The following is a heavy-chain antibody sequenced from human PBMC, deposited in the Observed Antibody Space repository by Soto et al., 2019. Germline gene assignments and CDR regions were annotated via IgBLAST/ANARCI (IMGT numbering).Heavy chain of an antibody. Sequence: GGSLRLSCAASGFTFSSYGMHWVRQAPGKGLEWVAVISYDGSNKYYADSVKGRFTISRDNSKNTLYLQMNSLRAEDTAVYYFAKVVTAPGHFDYCGQGTLVPVSS. CDR2: ISYDGSNK. CDR3: AKVVTAPGHFDY. CDR1: GFTFSSYG. J-gene: IGHJ4*02. V-gene: IGHV3-30*18. D-gene: IGHD5-18*01.